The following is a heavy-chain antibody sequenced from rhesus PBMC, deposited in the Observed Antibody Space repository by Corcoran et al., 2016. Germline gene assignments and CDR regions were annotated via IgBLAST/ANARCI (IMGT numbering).Heavy chain of an antibody. D-gene: IGHD6-31*01. J-gene: IGHJ4*01. CDR2: LSYSWST. Sequence: QVQLQESGPGLVKPSETLSLTCAVSGVSISRSYYSWSWIRQAPGKGLEWIGDLSYSWSTIYNPSLNSRVTISRDTSKNQFSLKLSSVTAADTAVYYCARRLSSAFDYWGQGVLVTVSS. CDR3: ARRLSSAFDY. CDR1: GVSISRSYYS. V-gene: IGHV4-122*02.